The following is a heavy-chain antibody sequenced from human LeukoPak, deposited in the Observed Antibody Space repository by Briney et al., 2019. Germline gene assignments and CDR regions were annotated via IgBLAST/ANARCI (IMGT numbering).Heavy chain of an antibody. CDR3: ARILGYCSSTSCESPYYYYYMDV. D-gene: IGHD2-2*01. CDR1: GGTFSSYA. CDR2: IIPIFGTT. J-gene: IGHJ6*03. V-gene: IGHV1-69*06. Sequence: SVKVSCKASGGTFSSYAISWVRQAPGQGLEWMGGIIPIFGTTNYAQKFQGRVTITADKSTSTAYMELSSLRSDDTAVYYCARILGYCSSTSCESPYYYYYMDVWGKGTTVTVSS.